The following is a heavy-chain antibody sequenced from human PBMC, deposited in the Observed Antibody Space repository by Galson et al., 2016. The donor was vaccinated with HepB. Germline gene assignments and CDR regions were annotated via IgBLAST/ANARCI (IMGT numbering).Heavy chain of an antibody. CDR1: RFTFSNYG. CDR2: IWYDGSNK. CDR3: ARGAYYDYVWGSYRYRDSPFDS. Sequence: SLRLSCAASRFTFSNYGMHWVRQAPGKGLEWVAVIWYDGSNKYYADSVKGRFTISRDNSKNTLYVQMNSLRAEDTALYYCARGAYYDYVWGSYRYRDSPFDSWGQGTLVTVSS. V-gene: IGHV3-33*01. J-gene: IGHJ4*02. D-gene: IGHD3-16*02.